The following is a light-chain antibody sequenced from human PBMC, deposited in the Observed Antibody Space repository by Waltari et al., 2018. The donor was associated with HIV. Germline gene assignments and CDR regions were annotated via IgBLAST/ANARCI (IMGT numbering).Light chain of an antibody. CDR1: ALPKKY. CDR3: YSTDNSGHHRV. Sequence: SYELTQPPSVAVSPGQTARITCTGDALPKKYASWYQQKSGQAPVLVIYEDSKRPSGFPRGFSGSSSGTTATLTISGAQVEDEADYYCYSTDNSGHHRVFGTGTKLTVL. J-gene: IGLJ2*01. V-gene: IGLV3-10*01. CDR2: EDS.